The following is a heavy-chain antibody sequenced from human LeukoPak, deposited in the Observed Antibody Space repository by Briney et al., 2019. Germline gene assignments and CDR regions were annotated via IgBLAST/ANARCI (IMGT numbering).Heavy chain of an antibody. J-gene: IGHJ3*02. V-gene: IGHV3-23*01. CDR1: EFTFDNYA. CDR3: AKSYSSSWSHDAFDI. Sequence: GGSLRLSCAASEFTFDNYAMSWVRQAPGKGLEWVSAISGSGGSTYYADSVKGRFTISRDNSKNTLYLQMNSLRAEDTAVYYCAKSYSSSWSHDAFDIWGQGTMVTVSS. D-gene: IGHD6-13*01. CDR2: ISGSGGST.